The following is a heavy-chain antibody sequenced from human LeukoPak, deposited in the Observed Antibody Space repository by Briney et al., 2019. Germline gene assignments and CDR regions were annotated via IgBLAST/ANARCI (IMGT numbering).Heavy chain of an antibody. CDR1: GGSFSGYY. CDR2: INHSGST. V-gene: IGHV4-34*01. CDR3: ARHRSGNYGPKYYFDY. Sequence: PSETLSLTCAVYGGSFSGYYWSWIRQPPGKGLEWIGEINHSGSTNYNPSLKSRVTISVDTSKNQFSLKLSSVTAADTAVYYCARHRSGNYGPKYYFDYWGQGTLVTVSS. J-gene: IGHJ4*02. D-gene: IGHD1-26*01.